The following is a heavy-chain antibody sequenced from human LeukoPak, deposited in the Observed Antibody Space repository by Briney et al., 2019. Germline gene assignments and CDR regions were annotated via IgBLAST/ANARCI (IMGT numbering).Heavy chain of an antibody. CDR1: GFTVFTNY. CDR3: ARENGAVAAFDY. CDR2: IYYSGST. J-gene: IGHJ4*02. V-gene: IGHV4-59*02. Sequence: GSLRLSCAASGFTVFTNYMTWIRQPPGKGLEWIGYIYYSGSTNYNPSLKSRVTISVDTSKNQFSLKLSSVTAADTAVYYCARENGAVAAFDYWGQGTLVTVSS. D-gene: IGHD6-19*01.